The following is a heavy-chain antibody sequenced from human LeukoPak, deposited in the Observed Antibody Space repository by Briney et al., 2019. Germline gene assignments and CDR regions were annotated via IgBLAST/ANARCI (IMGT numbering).Heavy chain of an antibody. D-gene: IGHD5-12*01. J-gene: IGHJ4*02. Sequence: HTGGSLRLSCAASGFTFSGSAMHWVRQASGKGLEWVGRIRSKANSYATAYAASVKGRFTISRDDSKNTAYLQMNSLKTEDTAVYYCTRGQGATINSGYWGQGTLVTVSS. CDR1: GFTFSGSA. V-gene: IGHV3-73*01. CDR3: TRGQGATINSGY. CDR2: IRSKANSYAT.